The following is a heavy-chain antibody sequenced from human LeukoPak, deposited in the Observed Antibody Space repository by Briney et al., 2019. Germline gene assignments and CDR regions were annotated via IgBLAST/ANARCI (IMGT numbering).Heavy chain of an antibody. J-gene: IGHJ6*03. CDR1: GFTFSDYY. D-gene: IGHD2-2*01. V-gene: IGHV3-11*04. CDR2: ISSSGSTI. Sequence: GGSLRLSCEVSGFTFSDYYMSWIRQAPGMGLEWLSYISSSGSTIYYADSVKGRFTISRDSANNSLYLQMNGLRAEDTAVYYCAREKEGYCSRTSCYLDYYYYYMDVWGKGTTVTISS. CDR3: AREKEGYCSRTSCYLDYYYYYMDV.